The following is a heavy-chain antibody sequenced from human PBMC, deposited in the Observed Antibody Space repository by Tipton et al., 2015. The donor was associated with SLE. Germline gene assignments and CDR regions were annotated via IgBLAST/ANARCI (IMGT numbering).Heavy chain of an antibody. D-gene: IGHD3-22*01. Sequence: GSLRLSCAASGFTFSSYSMNWVRQAPGKGLEWVSSISSSSSYIYYADSVKGRFTISRDNAKNSLYLQMNSLRAEDTAVYYCAPIWGGDSSGYYSYYFDYWGQGTLVTVSS. V-gene: IGHV3-21*01. CDR1: GFTFSSYS. CDR3: APIWGGDSSGYYSYYFDY. CDR2: ISSSSSYI. J-gene: IGHJ4*02.